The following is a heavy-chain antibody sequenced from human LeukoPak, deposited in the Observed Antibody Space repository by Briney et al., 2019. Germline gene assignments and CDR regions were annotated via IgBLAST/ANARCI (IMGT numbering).Heavy chain of an antibody. CDR3: ARDSKGHPLSWDYVWGSYRYTGAFDI. V-gene: IGHV3-21*01. CDR2: SSSSSSYI. CDR1: GFTFSSYS. J-gene: IGHJ3*02. Sequence: GGSLRLSCAASGFTFSSYSMNWVRQAPGKGLEWVSSSSSSSSYIYYADSVKGRFTISRDNAKNSLYLQMNSLRAEDTAVYYCARDSKGHPLSWDYVWGSYRYTGAFDIWGQGTMVTVSS. D-gene: IGHD3-16*02.